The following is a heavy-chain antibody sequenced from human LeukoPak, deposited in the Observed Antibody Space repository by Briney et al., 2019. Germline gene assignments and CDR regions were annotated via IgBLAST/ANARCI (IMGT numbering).Heavy chain of an antibody. V-gene: IGHV1-46*01. Sequence: ASVKVSCKASGYTFTSYYMHWVRQAPGQGLEWMGIINPSGGSTSYAQKFQGRVTVTRDTSTSTVYMELSSLRSEDTAVYYCARAVGYCSSTSCYAEALDYWGQGTLVTVSS. CDR2: INPSGGST. D-gene: IGHD2-2*01. CDR1: GYTFTSYY. J-gene: IGHJ4*02. CDR3: ARAVGYCSSTSCYAEALDY.